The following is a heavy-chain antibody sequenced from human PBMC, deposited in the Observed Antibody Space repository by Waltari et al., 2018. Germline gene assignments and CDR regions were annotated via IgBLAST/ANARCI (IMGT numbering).Heavy chain of an antibody. Sequence: QVQLQESGPGLVKPSETLSLTCTVSGGSISSYYWSWIRQPPGKGLEWIGYIYYSGSTNYNPSLKSRVTISVDTSKNQFSLKLSSVTAADTAVYYCAGSRFLEWHNYYYYYMDVWGKGTTVTISS. V-gene: IGHV4-59*01. CDR1: GGSISSYY. CDR3: AGSRFLEWHNYYYYYMDV. D-gene: IGHD3-3*01. CDR2: IYYSGST. J-gene: IGHJ6*03.